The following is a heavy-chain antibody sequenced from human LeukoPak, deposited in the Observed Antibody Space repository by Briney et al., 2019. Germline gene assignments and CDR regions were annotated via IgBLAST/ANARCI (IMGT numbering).Heavy chain of an antibody. CDR1: GGSISRYY. V-gene: IGHV4-59*08. CDR2: IYYSGST. CDR3: AGNYYGSGSYYSEDRY. J-gene: IGHJ4*02. Sequence: SETLSLACTVSGGSISRYYWSWIRQPPGKGLEWIGYIYYSGSTNYNPSLKSRVTISVDTSKKQFSLKLSSVTAADTAVYYCAGNYYGSGSYYSEDRYWGQGTLVTVSS. D-gene: IGHD3-10*01.